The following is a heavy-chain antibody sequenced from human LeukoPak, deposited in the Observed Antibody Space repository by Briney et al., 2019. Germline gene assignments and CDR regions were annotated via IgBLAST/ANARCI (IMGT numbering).Heavy chain of an antibody. Sequence: ASVKVSCKASGYTFTSYYMHWVRQAPGQGLEWMGIINPSGGSTSYAKKFQGRVTMTRDMSTSIVYMELSSLRSEDTAVYYCARGGYYGSGSYYNRPFDYWGQGTLVTVSS. CDR1: GYTFTSYY. CDR3: ARGGYYGSGSYYNRPFDY. V-gene: IGHV1-46*01. CDR2: INPSGGST. J-gene: IGHJ4*02. D-gene: IGHD3-10*01.